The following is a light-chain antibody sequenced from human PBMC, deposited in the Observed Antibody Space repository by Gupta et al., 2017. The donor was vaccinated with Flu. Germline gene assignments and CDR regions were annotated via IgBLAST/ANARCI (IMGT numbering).Light chain of an antibody. CDR3: QQYYDTPRT. Sequence: SLRARATVNCKSTQNLLYRSTGKTYSACHQQTPRQPPNLLIYWASTPDSGLPDRFSGSSSGTDSPLTISSLPAEDVAIYCRQQYYDTPRTFGQGTKVEIK. CDR2: WAS. V-gene: IGKV4-1*01. CDR1: QNLLYRSTGKTY. J-gene: IGKJ1*01.